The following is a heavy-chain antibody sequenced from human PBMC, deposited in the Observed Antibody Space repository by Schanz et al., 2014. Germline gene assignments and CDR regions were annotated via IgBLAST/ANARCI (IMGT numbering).Heavy chain of an antibody. CDR2: ISGSATTI. CDR3: ARDRPFRSESNIYYGDAFDI. Sequence: QVQLVESGGGLVKPGGSLRLSCAASGFTFTDYYISWIRQAPGMGLEWVSYISGSATTIYYADSVKGRFTISRGNSKNTLYLEMNSLRPDDTAVYYCARDRPFRSESNIYYGDAFDIWGQGTMVTVSS. CDR1: GFTFTDYY. V-gene: IGHV3-11*04. J-gene: IGHJ3*02. D-gene: IGHD3-10*01.